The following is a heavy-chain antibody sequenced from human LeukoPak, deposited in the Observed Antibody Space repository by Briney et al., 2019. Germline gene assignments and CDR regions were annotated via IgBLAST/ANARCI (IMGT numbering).Heavy chain of an antibody. CDR1: GFTFSSYS. D-gene: IGHD3-22*01. Sequence: GGSLRLSCAASGFTFSSYSMNWVRQAPGKGLEWVSSISSSSSYIYYADSVKGRFTISRDNAKNSLYLQMNSLRAEDTAVYYCARDSLSYYYDSSEAGPYYYYYMDVWGKGTTITVSS. CDR2: ISSSSSYI. CDR3: ARDSLSYYYDSSEAGPYYYYYMDV. J-gene: IGHJ6*03. V-gene: IGHV3-21*01.